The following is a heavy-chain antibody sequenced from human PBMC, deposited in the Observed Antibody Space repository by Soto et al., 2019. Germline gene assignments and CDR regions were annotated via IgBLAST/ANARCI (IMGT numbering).Heavy chain of an antibody. V-gene: IGHV1-69*02. CDR3: ASHMVRGVIRSYYYYYMDV. Sequence: SVKVSCKSPRVTFSSYTIRWLRDCDGRWLEWMGRIIPILGIANYAQKFQGRVTITADKSTSTAYMELSSLRSEDTAVYYCASHMVRGVIRSYYYYYMDVWGKGTTVTVSS. J-gene: IGHJ6*03. CDR1: RVTFSSYT. D-gene: IGHD3-10*01. CDR2: IIPILGIA.